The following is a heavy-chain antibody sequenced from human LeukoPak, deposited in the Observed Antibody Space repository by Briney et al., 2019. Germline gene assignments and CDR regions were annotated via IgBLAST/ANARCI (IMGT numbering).Heavy chain of an antibody. CDR2: ISSSSSTI. D-gene: IGHD6-6*01. J-gene: IGHJ4*02. CDR3: ASGYSSSLFDY. V-gene: IGHV3-48*04. Sequence: GGSLRLSCEASGFTLSSYGIHWVRQAPGKGLEWVSYISSSSSTIYYADSVKGRFTISRDNAKNSLYLQMNSLRAEDTAAYYCASGYSSSLFDYWGQGTLVTVSS. CDR1: GFTLSSYG.